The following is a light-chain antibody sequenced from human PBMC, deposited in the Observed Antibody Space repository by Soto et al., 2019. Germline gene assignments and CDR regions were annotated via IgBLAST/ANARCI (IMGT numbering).Light chain of an antibody. CDR1: SSDVGGYKY. CDR2: EVS. CDR3: TSYTSNNTLILL. J-gene: IGLJ2*01. Sequence: QSALTQPASVSGSPGQSITISCTGTSSDVGGYKYVSWYQQHPGKAPKLMIYEVSYRPSGVSNRFSGSKSGNTAALTISGLQVEDEADYFCTSYTSNNTLILLFGEGTKLTVL. V-gene: IGLV2-14*01.